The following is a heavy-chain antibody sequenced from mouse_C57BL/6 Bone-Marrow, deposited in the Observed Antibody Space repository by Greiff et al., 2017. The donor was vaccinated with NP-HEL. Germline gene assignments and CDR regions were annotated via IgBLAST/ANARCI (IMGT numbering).Heavy chain of an antibody. D-gene: IGHD1-1*01. V-gene: IGHV1-81*01. CDR3: ARYYGSSYVLYFDY. CDR1: GYTFTSYG. J-gene: IGHJ2*01. Sequence: QVQLQQSGAELARPGASVKLSCKASGYTFTSYGISWVKQRTGQGLEWIGEIYPRSGNTYYNEKFKGKATLTADKSSSTAYMERRSLTSEDSAVYFCARYYGSSYVLYFDYWGEGTTLSVSS. CDR2: IYPRSGNT.